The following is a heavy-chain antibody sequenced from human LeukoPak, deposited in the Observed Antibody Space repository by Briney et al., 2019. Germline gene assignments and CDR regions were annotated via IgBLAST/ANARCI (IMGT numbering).Heavy chain of an antibody. CDR1: GYTFTDYY. D-gene: IGHD3-22*01. CDR3: ARALRDSSGYYPYFFYGMDV. CDR2: INPNSGGT. Sequence: ASVKVSCKASGYTFTDYYMHWVRQAPGQGLEWMGWINPNSGGTNYAQKFQGWVTMTRDTSINTSYMELSRLRSDDTAVYHCARALRDSSGYYPYFFYGMDVWGQGTTVTVSS. V-gene: IGHV1-2*04. J-gene: IGHJ6*02.